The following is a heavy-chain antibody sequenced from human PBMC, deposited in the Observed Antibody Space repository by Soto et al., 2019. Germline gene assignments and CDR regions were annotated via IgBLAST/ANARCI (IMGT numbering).Heavy chain of an antibody. V-gene: IGHV3-33*01. CDR2: IWYDGSNK. D-gene: IGHD5-12*01. CDR3: ARDLGDGYNYDY. Sequence: QVQLVESGGGVVQPGRSLRLSCAASGFTFSSYGMHWVRQAPGKGLEWVAVIWYDGSNKYYADSVKGRFTISRGNSKNTLYLQMNSLRAEDTAVYYCARDLGDGYNYDYWGQGTLVTVSS. J-gene: IGHJ4*02. CDR1: GFTFSSYG.